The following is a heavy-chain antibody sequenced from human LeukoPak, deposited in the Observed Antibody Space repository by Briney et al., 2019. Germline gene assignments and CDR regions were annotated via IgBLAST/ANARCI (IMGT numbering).Heavy chain of an antibody. D-gene: IGHD2-2*01. CDR1: GGTFSSYA. V-gene: IGHV1-69*13. CDR3: ARAGRGYCSSTSCYDAFDI. J-gene: IGHJ3*02. Sequence: SVKVSCKASGGTFSSYAISWVRQAPGQGLEWMGGIIPIFGTANYAQKFQGRVTITADESTSTAYMELSSLRSEDTAVYYCARAGRGYCSSTSCYDAFDIWGQGTMVTVSS. CDR2: IIPIFGTA.